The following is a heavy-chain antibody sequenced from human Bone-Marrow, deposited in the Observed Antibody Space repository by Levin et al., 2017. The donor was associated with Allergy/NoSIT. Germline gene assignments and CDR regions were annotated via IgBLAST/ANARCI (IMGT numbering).Heavy chain of an antibody. D-gene: IGHD1-7*01. CDR2: VSPKTGDT. V-gene: IGHV1-2*06. CDR3: AREDDWNYGNRFDI. Sequence: PQASVKVSCQGFGYHFTGHYVNWVRQAPGQGLEWMGRVSPKTGDTHYARRFRGRVTMTRDTSINKVYLDLNRLTSDDTAIYFCAREDDWNYGNRFDIWGQGTMVTVSS. J-gene: IGHJ3*02. CDR1: GYHFTGHY.